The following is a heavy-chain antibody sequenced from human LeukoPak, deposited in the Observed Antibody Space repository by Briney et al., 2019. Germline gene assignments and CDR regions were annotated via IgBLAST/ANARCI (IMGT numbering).Heavy chain of an antibody. CDR2: IYPGDSET. Sequence: GESLKISCKGSGYSFTSDWIGWVRQMPGKGLEWMGIIYPGDSETRYSPSFQGQVTISADKSISTAYLQWTSLKASDTAMYYCARVVFYDFWSGYYFDYWGQGTLVTVSS. J-gene: IGHJ4*02. CDR1: GYSFTSDW. D-gene: IGHD3-3*01. CDR3: ARVVFYDFWSGYYFDY. V-gene: IGHV5-51*01.